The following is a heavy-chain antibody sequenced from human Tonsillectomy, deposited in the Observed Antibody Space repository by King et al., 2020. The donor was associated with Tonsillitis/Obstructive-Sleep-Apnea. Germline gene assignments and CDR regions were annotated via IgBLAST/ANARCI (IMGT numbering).Heavy chain of an antibody. CDR3: AKEGSAYYYDSSPH. D-gene: IGHD3-22*01. CDR2: LVGSGGST. V-gene: IGHV3-23*04. CDR1: GFTFSSYA. J-gene: IGHJ4*02. Sequence: VQLVQSGGALVQPGGSLRLSCAASGFTFSSYAMTWVRQAPGRGWEGASGLVGSGGSTNYANSVKGRFTISRDNSKNTLHLQMNSLRAEDTAVYYCAKEGSAYYYDSSPHWGQGTLVTVSS.